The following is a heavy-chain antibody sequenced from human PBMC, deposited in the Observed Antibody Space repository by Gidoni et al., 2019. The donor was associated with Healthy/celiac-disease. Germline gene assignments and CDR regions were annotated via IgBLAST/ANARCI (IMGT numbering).Heavy chain of an antibody. CDR1: GFTFSSYE. V-gene: IGHV3-48*03. CDR2: ISSSGSTI. D-gene: IGHD6-13*01. J-gene: IGHJ4*02. CDR3: ARAPGYSSSWSIQGVDY. Sequence: EVQLVESGGGLVQPGGSLRLSCAASGFTFSSYEMNWVRQAPGKGLEWVSYISSSGSTIYYADSVKGRFTISRDNAKNSLYLQMNSLRAEDTAVYYCARAPGYSSSWSIQGVDYWGQGTLVTVSS.